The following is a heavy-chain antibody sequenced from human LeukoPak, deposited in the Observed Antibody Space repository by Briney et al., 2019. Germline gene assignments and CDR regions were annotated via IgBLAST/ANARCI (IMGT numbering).Heavy chain of an antibody. CDR2: TNSDGSST. D-gene: IGHD4-17*01. CDR3: ARDHYGSFDY. Sequence: GGSLRLSCAASGFTFSSYWMHWVRQAPGKGLVWVSRTNSDGSSTSYADSVKGRFTISRDNAKNTLYLQMNSLRAEDTAVYYCARDHYGSFDYWGQGTLVTVSS. CDR1: GFTFSSYW. J-gene: IGHJ4*02. V-gene: IGHV3-74*01.